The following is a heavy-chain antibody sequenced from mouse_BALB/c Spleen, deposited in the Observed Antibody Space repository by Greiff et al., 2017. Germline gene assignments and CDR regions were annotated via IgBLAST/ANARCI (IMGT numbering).Heavy chain of an antibody. CDR2: ISSGGSYT. D-gene: IGHD1-1*01. J-gene: IGHJ2*01. Sequence: EVQLVESGGGLVKPGGSLKLSCAASGFTFSSYAMSWVRQSPEKRLEWVAEISSGGSYTYYPDTVTGRFTISRDNAKNTLYLEMSSLRSEDTAMYYCARDGLYGSSPYFDYWGQGTTLTVSS. CDR1: GFTFSSYA. CDR3: ARDGLYGSSPYFDY. V-gene: IGHV5-9-4*01.